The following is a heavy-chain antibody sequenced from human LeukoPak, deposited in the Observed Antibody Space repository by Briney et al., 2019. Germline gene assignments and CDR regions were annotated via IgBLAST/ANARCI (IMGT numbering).Heavy chain of an antibody. CDR3: ARESIAAAPEGY. CDR2: IDPSDSYT. D-gene: IGHD6-13*01. Sequence: GESLKISCKGSGYSFTSYWISWVRQMPGKGLEWMGRIDPSDSYTNYSPSFQGHVTISADNSISPAYLQWSSLKASDTAMYYCARESIAAAPEGYWGQGTLVTVSS. V-gene: IGHV5-10-1*01. J-gene: IGHJ4*02. CDR1: GYSFTSYW.